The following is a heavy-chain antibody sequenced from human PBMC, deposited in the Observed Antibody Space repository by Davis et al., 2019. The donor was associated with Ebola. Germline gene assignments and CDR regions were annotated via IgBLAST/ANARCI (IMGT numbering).Heavy chain of an antibody. V-gene: IGHV3-15*07. Sequence: LSLTCAASGFTFSNAWMNWVRQAPGKGLEWVGRIKSKTDGGTTDYAAPVKGRFTISRDDSKNTLYLQMNSLKTEDTAVYYCTNDIAAVSDYWGQGTLVTVSS. J-gene: IGHJ4*02. CDR3: TNDIAAVSDY. D-gene: IGHD6-13*01. CDR2: IKSKTDGGTT. CDR1: GFTFSNAW.